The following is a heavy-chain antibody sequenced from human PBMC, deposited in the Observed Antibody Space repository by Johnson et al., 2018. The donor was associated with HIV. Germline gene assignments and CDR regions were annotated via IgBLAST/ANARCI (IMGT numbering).Heavy chain of an antibody. J-gene: IGHJ3*02. Sequence: QVQLVESGGGVVQPGGSLRLSCAASGFTFSNYAMYWVRQAPGKGLEWVAAISYDGSNKYYADSVKDRFTISRDNSKNTLCLQMNSLRPEDTAVFYCARGNRVAGRVGSFGIRGPGKMVTV. CDR2: ISYDGSNK. CDR3: ARGNRVAGRVGSFGI. CDR1: GFTFSNYA. D-gene: IGHD6-6*01. V-gene: IGHV3-30-3*01.